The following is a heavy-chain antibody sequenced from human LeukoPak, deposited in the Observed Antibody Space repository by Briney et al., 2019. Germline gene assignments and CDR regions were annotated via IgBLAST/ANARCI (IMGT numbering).Heavy chain of an antibody. Sequence: SQTLSLTCTVSGGSLSIGEHYWSWIRQPPWKGLEWIGYIYYRGTTYFHPSLKSRLAISIDTSKNQFSLKLNSVTTADTAVYYFSSYYDSSGPTFDYWGQGTPVTVSS. CDR2: IYYRGTT. CDR3: SSYYDSSGPTFDY. CDR1: GGSLSIGEHY. D-gene: IGHD3-22*01. J-gene: IGHJ4*02. V-gene: IGHV4-30-4*01.